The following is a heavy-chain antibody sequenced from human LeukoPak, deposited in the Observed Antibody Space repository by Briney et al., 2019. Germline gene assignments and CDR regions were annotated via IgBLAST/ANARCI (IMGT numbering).Heavy chain of an antibody. D-gene: IGHD4-11*01. CDR2: IWYDGSNK. CDR3: ARGISTVTRNYYYYYGMGV. CDR1: GFTFSSYG. J-gene: IGHJ6*02. Sequence: QPGRSLRLSCAASGFTFSSYGMHWVRQAPGKGLEWVAVIWYDGSNKYYADSVKGRFTISRDTSKNTLYLQINSMRAEDTAVYYCARGISTVTRNYYYYYGMGVWGQGTTVTVSS. V-gene: IGHV3-33*01.